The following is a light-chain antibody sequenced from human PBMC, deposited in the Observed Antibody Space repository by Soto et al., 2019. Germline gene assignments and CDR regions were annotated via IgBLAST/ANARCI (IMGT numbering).Light chain of an antibody. J-gene: IGKJ1*01. CDR2: GAS. CDR3: QQYNNWPPAWT. Sequence: EIVLTQSPGTLSLSPGERATLSCRASQSVSSSFLAWYQQKPGQAPRLLIYGASIRATGIPARFSGSGSGTEFTLTISSLQSEDFAVYYCQQYNNWPPAWTFGQGTKVEIK. CDR1: QSVSSS. V-gene: IGKV3-15*01.